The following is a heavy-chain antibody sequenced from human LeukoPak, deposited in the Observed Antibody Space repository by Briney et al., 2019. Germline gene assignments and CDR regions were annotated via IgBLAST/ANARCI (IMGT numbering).Heavy chain of an antibody. J-gene: IGHJ4*02. V-gene: IGHV3-21*06. CDR3: TRDQPSSGWGFDS. CDR1: GFTFSAYS. CDR2: INGRGFSI. Sequence: PGGSLRLSCATSGFTFSAYSMNWVRHAPGKGLEWVANINGRGFSIHYADSIKGRFTISRDNTKDLYLQMTSLRADDTALYYCTRDQPSSGWGFDSWGRGTLVIVSS. D-gene: IGHD6-19*01.